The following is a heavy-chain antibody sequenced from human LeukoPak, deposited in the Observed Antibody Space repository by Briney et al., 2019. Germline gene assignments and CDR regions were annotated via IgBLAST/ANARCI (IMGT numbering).Heavy chain of an antibody. Sequence: PGGSLRLSCAASGFTVSSNYMSWVRQAPGKGLEWVSVIYSGGSTYYADSVKGRFTISRDNSKNTLYLQMNSLRAEDTAVYYCARDIVVVPAARSHEYDAFDIWGQGTMVTVSS. CDR3: ARDIVVVPAARSHEYDAFDI. CDR1: GFTVSSNY. CDR2: IYSGGST. D-gene: IGHD2-2*01. V-gene: IGHV3-53*01. J-gene: IGHJ3*02.